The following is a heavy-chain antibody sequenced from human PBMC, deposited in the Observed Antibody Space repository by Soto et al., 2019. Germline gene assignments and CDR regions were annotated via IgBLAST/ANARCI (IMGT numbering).Heavy chain of an antibody. CDR3: AKDGTRGMDV. V-gene: IGHV3-64*01. CDR2: ISSNGVGT. J-gene: IGHJ6*02. CDR1: GFTLSGYA. Sequence: PGGSLRLSCAASGFTLSGYAMDWVRQAPGKGLEYVSGISSNGVGTYYANSVQGRFTISRDNSKNTLYLQMNSLRPEDMAVYYCAKDGTRGMDVWGQGTTVTVSS. D-gene: IGHD1-26*01.